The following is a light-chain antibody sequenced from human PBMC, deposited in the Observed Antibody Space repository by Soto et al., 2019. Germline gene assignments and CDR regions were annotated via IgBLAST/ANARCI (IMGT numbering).Light chain of an antibody. CDR2: AAS. V-gene: IGKV1-39*01. Sequence: DIQMSQSAVSLSASVGERVTITCRASQSISTFLNWYQQNPGKAPKLLIYAASSLQSGVPSRFSGSGSGTDFTLTISSLQPEDFATYYCQQSYSTPQAWTFGQGTKVDI. J-gene: IGKJ1*01. CDR1: QSISTF. CDR3: QQSYSTPQAWT.